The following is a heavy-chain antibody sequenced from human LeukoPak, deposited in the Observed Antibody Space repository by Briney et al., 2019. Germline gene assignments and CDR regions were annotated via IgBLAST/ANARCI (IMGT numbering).Heavy chain of an antibody. V-gene: IGHV4-34*01. CDR1: GGSFSGYY. J-gene: IGHJ3*02. CDR3: RYYYDSSGYSGAFDI. CDR2: INHSGST. Sequence: SETLSLTCAVYGGSFSGYYWSWIRQPPGKGLEWIGEINHSGSTNYNPSLKSRVTISVDTSKNQFSLKLSSVTAADTAVYYCRYYYDSSGYSGAFDIWGQGTMVTVSS. D-gene: IGHD3-22*01.